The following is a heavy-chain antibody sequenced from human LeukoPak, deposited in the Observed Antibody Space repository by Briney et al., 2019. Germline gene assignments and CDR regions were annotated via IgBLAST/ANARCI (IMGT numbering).Heavy chain of an antibody. V-gene: IGHV3-23*01. CDR3: AKEGVYYDSSGYYPDY. Sequence: GGSLRLSCAASGFTFSSYAMSWVRQAPGKGLEWVSAISGSGGSTYYADSVKGRFTISRDNSKNTLYLQMNSLRAEDTAVYYCAKEGVYYDSSGYYPDYWGQGTLVTVSS. CDR1: GFTFSSYA. J-gene: IGHJ4*02. CDR2: ISGSGGST. D-gene: IGHD3-22*01.